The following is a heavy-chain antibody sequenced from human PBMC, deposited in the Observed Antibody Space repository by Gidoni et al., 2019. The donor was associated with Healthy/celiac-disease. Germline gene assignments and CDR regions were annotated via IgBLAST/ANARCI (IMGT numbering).Heavy chain of an antibody. Sequence: EVQLLEDGGGLVQPGGSLRLSCAASGFTFSSYAMSWVRQAPGKGLEWVSAISGSGGSTYYADSVKGRFTISRDNSKNTLYLQMNSLRAEDTAVYYCAKVGGENIVGRPFDYWGQGTLVTVSS. CDR3: AKVGGENIVGRPFDY. D-gene: IGHD2-15*01. CDR2: ISGSGGST. V-gene: IGHV3-23*01. CDR1: GFTFSSYA. J-gene: IGHJ4*02.